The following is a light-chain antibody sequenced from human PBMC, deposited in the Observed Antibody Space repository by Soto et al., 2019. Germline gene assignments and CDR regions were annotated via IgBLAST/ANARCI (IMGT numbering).Light chain of an antibody. J-gene: IGLJ1*01. CDR3: SSYTSSSTPLYV. V-gene: IGLV2-14*01. CDR2: DVS. Sequence: QSALTQPAPVSGSPGQSITISCTGTSSEVGGYNYVSWYQQHPGKAPKLMIYDVSNRPSGVSNRFSGSKSGNTASLTISGLQAEDEADYYCSSYTSSSTPLYVFGTGTKVTVL. CDR1: SSEVGGYNY.